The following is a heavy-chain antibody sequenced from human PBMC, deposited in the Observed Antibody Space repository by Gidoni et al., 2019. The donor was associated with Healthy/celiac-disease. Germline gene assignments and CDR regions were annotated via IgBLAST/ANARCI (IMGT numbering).Heavy chain of an antibody. J-gene: IGHJ4*02. Sequence: EVQLVESGGGLVKPGGSLRLSCAASGFTFSSYSMNWVRQAPGKGLEWVSSISSSSSYIYYADSVKGRFTISRDNAKNSLYLQMNSLRAEDTAVYYCASKISSWYEDYWGQGTLVTVSS. D-gene: IGHD6-13*01. CDR3: ASKISSWYEDY. V-gene: IGHV3-21*01. CDR1: GFTFSSYS. CDR2: ISSSSSYI.